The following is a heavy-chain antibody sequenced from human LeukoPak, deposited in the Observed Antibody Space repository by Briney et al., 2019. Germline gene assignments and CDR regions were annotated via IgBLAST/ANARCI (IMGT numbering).Heavy chain of an antibody. CDR3: ARAYYYDSSGYYSNWFDP. Sequence: SQTLSPTCAVSGGSISSGGYSWSWIRQPPGKGLEWIGYIYHSGSTYYNPSLKSRVTISVDRSKNQFSLKLSSVTAADTAVYYCARAYYYDSSGYYSNWFDPWGQGTLVTVSS. CDR1: GGSISSGGYS. D-gene: IGHD3-22*01. J-gene: IGHJ5*02. V-gene: IGHV4-30-2*01. CDR2: IYHSGST.